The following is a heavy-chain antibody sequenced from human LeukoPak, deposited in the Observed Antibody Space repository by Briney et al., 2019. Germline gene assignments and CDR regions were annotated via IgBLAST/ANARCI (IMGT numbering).Heavy chain of an antibody. CDR2: ISSSSSYI. V-gene: IGHV3-21*01. Sequence: GGSLRLSCAASGFTFSSYSMNWVRQAPGKGLEWVSSISSSSSYIYYADSVKDRFTISRDNAKNSLYLQMNSLRAEDTAVYYCARDLAGGYYPNFDYWGQGTLVTVSS. D-gene: IGHD3-22*01. J-gene: IGHJ4*02. CDR3: ARDLAGGYYPNFDY. CDR1: GFTFSSYS.